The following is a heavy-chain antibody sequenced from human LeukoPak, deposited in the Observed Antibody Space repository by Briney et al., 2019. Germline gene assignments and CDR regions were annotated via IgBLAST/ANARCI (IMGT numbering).Heavy chain of an antibody. CDR3: VRVGSDSGSYYDY. J-gene: IGHJ4*02. CDR2: INSDGSST. Sequence: GGSLRLSCEASGFTFSRYWMQWVRQAPGKGLVWVSRINSDGSSTSYADSVQGRFTTSRDNAKNTLYLQMNSLRAEDAAVYYCVRVGSDSGSYYDYWGQGTLVTVSS. V-gene: IGHV3-74*01. CDR1: GFTFSRYW. D-gene: IGHD1-26*01.